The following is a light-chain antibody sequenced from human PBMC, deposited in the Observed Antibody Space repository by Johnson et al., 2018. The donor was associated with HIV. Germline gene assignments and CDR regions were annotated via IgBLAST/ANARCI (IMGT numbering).Light chain of an antibody. CDR3: ATWDSSMTDGGV. J-gene: IGLJ1*01. Sequence: QSVLTQPPSVSAAPGQKVTISCSGSSSNIGNNYVSWYQQLPGTAPKLLIYDNNKRPSGIPDRFSGSKSGTSATLGITRLQTGDEAEYYCATWDSSMTDGGVFGTGTKVTVL. V-gene: IGLV1-51*01. CDR2: DNN. CDR1: SSNIGNNY.